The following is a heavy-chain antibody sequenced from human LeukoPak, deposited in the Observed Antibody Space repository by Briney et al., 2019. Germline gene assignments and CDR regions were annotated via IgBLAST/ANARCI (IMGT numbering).Heavy chain of an antibody. CDR1: GFTFSDSF. D-gene: IGHD3-22*01. V-gene: IGHV3-11*01. CDR2: ISHSGSNQ. CDR3: ARGDSSGVPDY. Sequence: GGSLRLSCAASGFTFSDSFMNWIRQAPGKGLEWLSYISHSGSNQDYAESVRGRFTISRDNANHSLYLQINSLRAEDTAVYYCARGDSSGVPDYWGQGTLVTVSS. J-gene: IGHJ4*02.